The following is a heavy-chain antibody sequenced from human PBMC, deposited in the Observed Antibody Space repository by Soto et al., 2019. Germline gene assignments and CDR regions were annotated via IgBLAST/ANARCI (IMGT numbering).Heavy chain of an antibody. CDR3: ASYGSGGGPLDY. V-gene: IGHV4-30-4*01. D-gene: IGHD3-10*01. Sequence: SETLSLTCTVSGGSISSGDYYWSWIRQPPGKGLEWIGYIYYSGSTYYNPSLKSRVTISVDTSKNQFSLKLSSVTAADTAVYYCASYGSGGGPLDYWGQGTLVTVSS. CDR2: IYYSGST. J-gene: IGHJ4*02. CDR1: GGSISSGDYY.